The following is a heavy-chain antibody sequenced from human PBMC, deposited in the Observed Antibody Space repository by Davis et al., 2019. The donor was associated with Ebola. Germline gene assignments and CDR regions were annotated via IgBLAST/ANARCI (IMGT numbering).Heavy chain of an antibody. CDR1: GYTFTTYG. CDR2: ISGYNGNT. D-gene: IGHD3-22*01. CDR3: ARDVRDSSGFDY. J-gene: IGHJ4*02. V-gene: IGHV1-18*01. Sequence: ASVKVSCKASGYTFTTYGISWVRQAPGQGLEWMGWISGYNGNTNYAHKLQGRVTMTTDTSTSTAYMELRSLRFDDTAVYYCARDVRDSSGFDYWGQGTLVTVSS.